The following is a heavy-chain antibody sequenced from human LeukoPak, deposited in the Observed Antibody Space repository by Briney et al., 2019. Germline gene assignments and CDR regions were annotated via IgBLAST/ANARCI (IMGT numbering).Heavy chain of an antibody. CDR2: IYPGDSET. J-gene: IGHJ4*02. CDR3: ARRITLSGYYFDY. D-gene: IGHD1-14*01. V-gene: IGHV5-51*01. Sequence: GESLKISCEGSGYSFTSYWIGWVRQMTGKGLEWMGIIYPGDSETRYSPSFQGQVTISADKSISTAYLQWSSLKASDTAMYYCARRITLSGYYFDYWGQGTLVTVSS. CDR1: GYSFTSYW.